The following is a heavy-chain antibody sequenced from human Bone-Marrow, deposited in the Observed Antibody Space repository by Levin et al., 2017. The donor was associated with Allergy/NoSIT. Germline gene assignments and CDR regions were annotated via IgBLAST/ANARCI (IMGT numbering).Heavy chain of an antibody. CDR1: GFTFSTYD. Sequence: GESLKISCSVSGFTFSTYDMHWVRQATGKSLEWVSAIGTAGDTYYSDSVKGRFTISRENASNSLHLQVNSLRAGDTAVYYCARGRGGYYFDSSGYYFNALDMWGQGTMVTVSS. D-gene: IGHD3-22*01. CDR2: IGTAGDT. V-gene: IGHV3-13*01. CDR3: ARGRGGYYFDSSGYYFNALDM. J-gene: IGHJ3*02.